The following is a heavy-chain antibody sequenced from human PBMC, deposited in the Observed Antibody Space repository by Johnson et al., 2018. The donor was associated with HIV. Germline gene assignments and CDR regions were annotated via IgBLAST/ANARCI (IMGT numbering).Heavy chain of an antibody. V-gene: IGHV3-30*02. D-gene: IGHD1-1*01. J-gene: IGHJ3*02. Sequence: QVQLVESGGGVVQPGGSLRLSCAASGFTFSSYGMHWVRQAPGKGLEWVAFIRYDGSNKYYADSVKGRFTISRDNSKNTLYLQMNSLGAEDTAVDYCAKVGGTTILRDAFDIWGQGTLVTVSS. CDR2: IRYDGSNK. CDR3: AKVGGTTILRDAFDI. CDR1: GFTFSSYG.